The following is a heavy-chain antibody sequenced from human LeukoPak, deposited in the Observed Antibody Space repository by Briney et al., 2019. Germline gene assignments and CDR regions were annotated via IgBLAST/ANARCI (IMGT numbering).Heavy chain of an antibody. CDR1: GYTFTSYT. Sequence: ASVKVSCKASGYTFTSYTIHWVRQAPGQSLEWMGWISVGNGDSKCSQEFQGRVTLTRDTSATTAYLEVSSLRPEDMAVYYCAGERGIRDAFDFWGQGTMVTVSS. CDR3: AGERGIRDAFDF. D-gene: IGHD1-14*01. V-gene: IGHV1-3*03. J-gene: IGHJ3*01. CDR2: ISVGNGDS.